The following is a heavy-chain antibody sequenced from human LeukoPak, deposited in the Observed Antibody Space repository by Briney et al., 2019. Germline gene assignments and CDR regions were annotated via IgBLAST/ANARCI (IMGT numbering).Heavy chain of an antibody. D-gene: IGHD1-26*01. V-gene: IGHV1-46*01. Sequence: ASVKVSCKASGYTFSKYYMHWIRQAPGQGLEWMGIINPSGVTTTYAQKFQGRVTVTRDMSTSTVYMELSSLRSEDTAVYYCARFNSGSYQHYFDYWGQGTLVTVSS. CDR1: GYTFSKYY. CDR3: ARFNSGSYQHYFDY. J-gene: IGHJ4*02. CDR2: INPSGVTT.